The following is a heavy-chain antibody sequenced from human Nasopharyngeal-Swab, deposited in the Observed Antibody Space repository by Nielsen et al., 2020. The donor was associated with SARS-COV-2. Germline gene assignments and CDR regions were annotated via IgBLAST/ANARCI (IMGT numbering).Heavy chain of an antibody. CDR2: IYPGDPDT. J-gene: IGHJ6*03. V-gene: IGHV5-51*01. CDR3: ARHQYYYYYMDV. CDR1: GYSFTSYW. Sequence: GSLRLSCKGSGYSFTSYWNGWVRQMPGKGLEWMGIIYPGDPDTRYSPSFQGHVTISADKSISTAYLQWSSLKASDTAMYYCARHQYYYYYMDVWGKGTTVTVSS.